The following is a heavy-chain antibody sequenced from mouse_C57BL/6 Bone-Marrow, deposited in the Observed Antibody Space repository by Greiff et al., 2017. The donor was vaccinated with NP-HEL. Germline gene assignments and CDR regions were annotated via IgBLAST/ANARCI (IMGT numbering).Heavy chain of an antibody. CDR3: ARNVSHYYGGFAY. V-gene: IGHV5-9*01. CDR1: GFTFSSYT. D-gene: IGHD1-2*01. J-gene: IGHJ3*01. CDR2: ISGGGGNT. Sequence: EVKVEESGGGLVKPGGSLKLSCAASGFTFSSYTMSWVRQTPEKRLEWVATISGGGGNTYYPDSVKGRFTISRDNAKNTLYLQMSSLRSEDTALYYCARNVSHYYGGFAYWGQGTLVTVSA.